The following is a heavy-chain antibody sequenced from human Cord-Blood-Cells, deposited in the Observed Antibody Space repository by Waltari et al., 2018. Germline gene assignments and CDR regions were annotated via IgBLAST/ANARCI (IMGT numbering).Heavy chain of an antibody. V-gene: IGHV1-69*01. Sequence: QVQLVQSGAEVKKPGSSVKVSCKAAGGTFSSYAISWVRTAPGHGLEGMGGSIPSFGTENYAQKCQGRVTITADESTSTSYMELSSLRSEDTAVYYCANHSGYCSSTSCYRGEGADYWGQGTLVTVSS. D-gene: IGHD2-2*01. CDR1: GGTFSSYA. CDR2: SIPSFGTE. J-gene: IGHJ4*02. CDR3: ANHSGYCSSTSCYRGEGADY.